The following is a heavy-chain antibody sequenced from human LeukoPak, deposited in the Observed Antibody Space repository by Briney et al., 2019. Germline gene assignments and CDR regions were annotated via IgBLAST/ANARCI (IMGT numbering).Heavy chain of an antibody. V-gene: IGHV4-59*12. CDR3: ARDRGWGGGDTDAFDI. CDR2: IYYSGST. J-gene: IGHJ3*02. Sequence: SETLSLTCTVSGGSISSYYWSWIRQPPGKGLEWIGYIYYSGSTNYNPSLKSRVTISVDTSKNQFSLKLSSVTAADTAVYYCARDRGWGGGDTDAFDIWGQGTMVAVSS. D-gene: IGHD7-27*01. CDR1: GGSISSYY.